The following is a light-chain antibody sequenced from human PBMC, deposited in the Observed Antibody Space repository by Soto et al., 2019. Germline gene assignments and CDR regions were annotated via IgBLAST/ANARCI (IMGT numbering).Light chain of an antibody. V-gene: IGKV1-39*01. CDR1: QNIRNY. CDR3: QQYNSYSVT. Sequence: DIQMTQSPSSLSASVGDRVAITCRASQNIRNYLNWYQQKPGKAPRVLIYGAASLQSGVPSRFSGSGSGTNFSLTINSLQPEDFATYYCQQYNSYSVTFGQGTKV. CDR2: GAA. J-gene: IGKJ1*01.